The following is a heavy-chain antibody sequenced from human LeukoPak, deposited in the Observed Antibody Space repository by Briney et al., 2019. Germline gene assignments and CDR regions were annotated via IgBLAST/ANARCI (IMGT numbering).Heavy chain of an antibody. CDR3: ARGGGYCSSTSCYLGWFDP. J-gene: IGHJ5*02. Sequence: TSVKVSCKASGYTFTGYYMHWVRQAPGQGLGWMGWINPNSGGTNYAQKFQGRITMTRDTSISTAYMELSRLRSDDTAVYYCARGGGYCSSTSCYLGWFDPWGQGTLVTVSS. D-gene: IGHD2-2*03. CDR1: GYTFTGYY. CDR2: INPNSGGT. V-gene: IGHV1-2*02.